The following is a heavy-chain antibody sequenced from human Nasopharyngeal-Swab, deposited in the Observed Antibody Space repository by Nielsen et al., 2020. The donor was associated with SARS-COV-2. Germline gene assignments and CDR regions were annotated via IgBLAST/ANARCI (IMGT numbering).Heavy chain of an antibody. J-gene: IGHJ4*02. CDR1: GGSISSYY. CDR3: ARGLYSSSRYAAFYDY. V-gene: IGHV4-59*01. CDR2: IYYSGST. D-gene: IGHD6-13*01. Sequence: SETLSLTCTVSGGSISSYYWSWIRQPPGMGLEWIGYIYYSGSTNYNPSLKSRVTISVDTSKNQFSLKLSSVTAADTTVYYCARGLYSSSRYAAFYDYWGQGTLVTVSS.